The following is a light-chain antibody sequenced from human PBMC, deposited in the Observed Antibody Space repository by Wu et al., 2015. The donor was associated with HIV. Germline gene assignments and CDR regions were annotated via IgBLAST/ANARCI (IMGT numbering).Light chain of an antibody. V-gene: IGKV3-11*01. Sequence: IVLTQSPATLSLSPGERATLSCRASQAISDYLAWYQQKPGQAPRLLIYEASHRVIGIPARFRGSGSGTEFALTIDSLQSEDFAIYFCQQYEHWPPLTFGGGTTVEI. CDR2: EAS. CDR1: QAISDY. J-gene: IGKJ4*01. CDR3: QQYEHWPPLT.